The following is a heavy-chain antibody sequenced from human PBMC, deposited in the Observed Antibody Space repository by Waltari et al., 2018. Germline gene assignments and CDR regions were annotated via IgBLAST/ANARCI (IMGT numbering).Heavy chain of an antibody. D-gene: IGHD1-26*01. Sequence: QVQLQESGPGLVKPSETLSLPCTVSGGSTSTYYWGWVRQSPGKGLEWIGYIHYSGSSVYNPSLRSRVAISLDTPNNQFSLRLRSVTAADAAIYYCARADTSTSYFYYYMDVWGKGTTVTVSS. CDR1: GGSTSTYY. V-gene: IGHV4-59*01. CDR2: IHYSGSS. CDR3: ARADTSTSYFYYYMDV. J-gene: IGHJ6*03.